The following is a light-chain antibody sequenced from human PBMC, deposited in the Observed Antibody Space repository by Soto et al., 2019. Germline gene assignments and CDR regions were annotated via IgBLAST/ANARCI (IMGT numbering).Light chain of an antibody. CDR1: SSDVGGYNY. CDR2: EVS. J-gene: IGLJ3*02. CDR3: SSFTSINTWV. V-gene: IGLV2-14*01. Sequence: QSVLTQPASVSGSPGQSITISCTGTSSDVGGYNYVSWYQQDPGKAPKLMIYEVSNRPSGVSNRFSGSKSGNTASLTISGLQAEDEADYYCSSFTSINTWVFGGGTKLTVL.